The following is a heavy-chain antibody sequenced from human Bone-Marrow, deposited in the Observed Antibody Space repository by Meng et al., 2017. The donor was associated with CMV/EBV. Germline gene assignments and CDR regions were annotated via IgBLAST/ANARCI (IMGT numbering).Heavy chain of an antibody. J-gene: IGHJ4*02. V-gene: IGHV3-7*01. CDR2: IKQDGSEK. CDR3: ARVGGAFDD. CDR1: GFTFSSYW. D-gene: IGHD3-16*01. Sequence: GESLKISCAASGFTFSSYWMSWVRQAPGKGLEWVANIKQDGSEKYYVDSVKGRFTISRDNAKNSLYLQMNSLRAEDTAVYYCARVGGAFDDWGQGARVTGSS.